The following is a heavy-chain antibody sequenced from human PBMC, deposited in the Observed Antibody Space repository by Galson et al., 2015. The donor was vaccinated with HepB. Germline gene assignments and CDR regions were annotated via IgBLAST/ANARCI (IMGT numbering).Heavy chain of an antibody. CDR1: GFTFSSYA. CDR2: ISLDASDK. Sequence: SLRLSCAASGFTFSSYAMHWVRQAPGKGLEWVAVISLDASDKYYADSVKGRFTISRDNSRNTLYLLMSSLRVEDTAVYYCARGGPGDYSSSWSGGWYFDLWGRGTLVTVSS. J-gene: IGHJ2*01. V-gene: IGHV3-30*04. CDR3: ARGGPGDYSSSWSGGWYFDL. D-gene: IGHD6-13*01.